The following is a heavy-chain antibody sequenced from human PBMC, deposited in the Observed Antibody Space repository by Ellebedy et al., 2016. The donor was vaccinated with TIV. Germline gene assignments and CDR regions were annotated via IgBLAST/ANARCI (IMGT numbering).Heavy chain of an antibody. Sequence: GGSLRLSCAASGFTFSSYWMSWVRQAPGKGLEWVGRIKSKTDGGTTDYAAPVKGRFTISRDDSKNTLYLQMNSLKTEDTAVYYCTTRLVGTVPPYWGQGTLVTVSS. CDR1: GFTFSSYW. J-gene: IGHJ4*02. CDR3: TTRLVGTVPPY. D-gene: IGHD2-8*02. CDR2: IKSKTDGGTT. V-gene: IGHV3-15*01.